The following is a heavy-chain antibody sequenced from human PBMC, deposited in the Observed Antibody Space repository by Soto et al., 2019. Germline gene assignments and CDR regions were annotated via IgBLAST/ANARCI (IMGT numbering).Heavy chain of an antibody. D-gene: IGHD3-3*01. J-gene: IGHJ4*02. CDR3: AKVGRVLRFLEWLLKGYYFDY. CDR1: GFTFSSYA. CDR2: ISGSGGST. V-gene: IGHV3-23*01. Sequence: EVQLLESGGGLVQPGGSLRLSCAASGFTFSSYAMSWVRQAPGKGLEWVAAISGSGGSTYYADSVKVRFTISRDNSKNALYLQMNSLRAEDTAVYYCAKVGRVLRFLEWLLKGYYFDYWGQGTLVTVSS.